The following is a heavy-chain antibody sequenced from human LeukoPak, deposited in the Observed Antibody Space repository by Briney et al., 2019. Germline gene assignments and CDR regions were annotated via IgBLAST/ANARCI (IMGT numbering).Heavy chain of an antibody. Sequence: SETLSLTCAVYGGSFSGYYWSWIRQPPGKGLEWMGEINHSGSTNYNPSLKSRVTISVDTSKNQFSLKLSSVTAADTAVYYCARGRHRYCSGGSCYHGVEYWGQGTLVTVSS. CDR1: GGSFSGYY. CDR3: ARGRHRYCSGGSCYHGVEY. J-gene: IGHJ4*02. D-gene: IGHD2-15*01. CDR2: INHSGST. V-gene: IGHV4-34*01.